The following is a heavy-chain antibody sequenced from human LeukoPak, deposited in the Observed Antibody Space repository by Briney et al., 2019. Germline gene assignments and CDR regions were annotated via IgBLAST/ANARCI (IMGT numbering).Heavy chain of an antibody. Sequence: SETLSLTCTVSGGSISSYYWSWIRQPPGKGLEWIGYIYYSGSTNYNPSLKSRVTISVDTSKNQFSLKLSSVTAADTAVYYCARGDLLEQLVQVSSGWYGVFDYWGQGTLVTVSS. CDR1: GGSISSYY. V-gene: IGHV4-59*01. D-gene: IGHD6-19*01. CDR3: ARGDLLEQLVQVSSGWYGVFDY. J-gene: IGHJ4*02. CDR2: IYYSGST.